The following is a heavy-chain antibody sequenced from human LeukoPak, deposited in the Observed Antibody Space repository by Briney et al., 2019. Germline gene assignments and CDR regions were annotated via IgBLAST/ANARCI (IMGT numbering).Heavy chain of an antibody. CDR1: GGSISSYY. Sequence: SETLSLTCTVSGGSISSYYWSWIRQPPGKGLEWIGYIYYSGSTNYNPSLKSRVTISVDRSKNQFSLKLSSVTASDTAVYYCARVEEGYGSGRRENYYYYYMDVWGKGTTVTISS. CDR2: IYYSGST. J-gene: IGHJ6*03. D-gene: IGHD3-10*01. V-gene: IGHV4-59*01. CDR3: ARVEEGYGSGRRENYYYYYMDV.